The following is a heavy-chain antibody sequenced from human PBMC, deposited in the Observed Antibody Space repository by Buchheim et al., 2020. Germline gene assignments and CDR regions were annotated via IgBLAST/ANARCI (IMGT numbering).Heavy chain of an antibody. Sequence: QVHLVESGGGLGKPGGSLRLSCAASGIGFSDYYMNWIRQAPGKGLEWVSYISGGSVYTAYADSVKGRFTIPSDNAKKSLDLEMDSLRAEDTAVYYCARDGGHCSSTACFDFDYWGQG. CDR3: ARDGGHCSSTACFDFDY. D-gene: IGHD2-2*01. V-gene: IGHV3-11*05. J-gene: IGHJ4*02. CDR1: GIGFSDYY. CDR2: ISGGSVYT.